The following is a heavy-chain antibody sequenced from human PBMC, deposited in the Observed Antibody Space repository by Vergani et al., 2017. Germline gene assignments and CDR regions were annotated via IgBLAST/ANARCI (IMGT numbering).Heavy chain of an antibody. CDR2: IIPILGIA. J-gene: IGHJ6*02. Sequence: QVQLVQSGAEMKKPGSSVKVSCKASGGTFSSYTLTWVRQAPGQGLEWMGRIIPILGIANYAQKFQGRVTITADKSTSTAYMELSSLRSEDTAVYYCARLGTDRTDRGFGKIGYYYGMDVWGQGTTVTVSS. CDR1: GGTFSSYT. V-gene: IGHV1-69*02. CDR3: ARLGTDRTDRGFGKIGYYYGMDV. D-gene: IGHD3-10*01.